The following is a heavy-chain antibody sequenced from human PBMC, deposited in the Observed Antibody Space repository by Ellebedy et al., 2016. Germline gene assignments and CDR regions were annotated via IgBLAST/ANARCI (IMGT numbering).Heavy chain of an antibody. Sequence: SLKISXAASGFTFDDYAMHWVRQAPGKGLEWVSGISWNSGSIGYADSVKGRFTISRDNAKNSLFLQMNSLGVEDTAVYFCARVQWLASEGWFDPWGQGTLVTVSS. CDR1: GFTFDDYA. CDR3: ARVQWLASEGWFDP. V-gene: IGHV3-9*01. J-gene: IGHJ5*02. CDR2: ISWNSGSI. D-gene: IGHD6-19*01.